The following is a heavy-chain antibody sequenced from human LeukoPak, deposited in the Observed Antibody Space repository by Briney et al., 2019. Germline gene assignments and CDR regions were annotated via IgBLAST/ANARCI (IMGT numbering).Heavy chain of an antibody. J-gene: IGHJ3*02. Sequence: SQTLSLTCAISGDSVSINSAAWNWIRQSPSRGLEWLGRTYYRSKWYNDYAVSVKSRITINPDTSKNQFSLKLSSVTAADTAVYYCARDKRGSYGPYVFDIWGQGTMVTVSS. CDR3: ARDKRGSYGPYVFDI. CDR1: GDSVSINSAA. D-gene: IGHD1-26*01. V-gene: IGHV6-1*01. CDR2: TYYRSKWYN.